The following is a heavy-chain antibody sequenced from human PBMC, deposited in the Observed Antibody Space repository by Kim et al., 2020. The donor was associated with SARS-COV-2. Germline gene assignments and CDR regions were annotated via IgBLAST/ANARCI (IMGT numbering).Heavy chain of an antibody. D-gene: IGHD3-10*01. Sequence: GGSLRLSCAASGFTFSNAWMSWVRQAPGKGLEWVGRIKSKTDGGTTDYAAPVKGRFTISRDDSKNTLYLQMNSLKTEDTAVYYCTTFFMVRGGAYFDYWGQGTLVTVSS. J-gene: IGHJ4*02. CDR3: TTFFMVRGGAYFDY. CDR2: IKSKTDGGTT. CDR1: GFTFSNAW. V-gene: IGHV3-15*01.